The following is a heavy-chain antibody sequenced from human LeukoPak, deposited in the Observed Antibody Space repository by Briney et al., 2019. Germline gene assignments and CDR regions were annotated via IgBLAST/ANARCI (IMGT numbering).Heavy chain of an antibody. Sequence: GGSLRLSCAASGFTVSRNYYMNWVRQAPGKGLEWVSVIYSAGTTYYADSVKGRFTISRDNSKNTVYLQMNSLRAEDTAVYYCARGDDYGGAWYYFDCWGQGTLITVTS. V-gene: IGHV3-53*01. CDR1: GFTVSRNY. J-gene: IGHJ4*02. CDR3: ARGDDYGGAWYYFDC. CDR2: IYSAGTT. D-gene: IGHD4-23*01.